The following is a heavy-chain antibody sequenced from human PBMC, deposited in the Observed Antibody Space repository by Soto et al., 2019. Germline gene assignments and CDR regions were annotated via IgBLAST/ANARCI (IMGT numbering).Heavy chain of an antibody. D-gene: IGHD3-16*01. CDR1: GFTFGDYA. CDR2: IRRNAYGGTT. Sequence: PGGSLRLSCTTSGFTFGDYALSWVRQAPGKGLEWVGFIRRNAYGGTTDCAASVKGRFTISRDDSKSIAYLQMNSLRTEDTALYYCTRASSLDFDFWGQGTLVTSPQ. J-gene: IGHJ4*02. V-gene: IGHV3-49*04. CDR3: TRASSLDFDF.